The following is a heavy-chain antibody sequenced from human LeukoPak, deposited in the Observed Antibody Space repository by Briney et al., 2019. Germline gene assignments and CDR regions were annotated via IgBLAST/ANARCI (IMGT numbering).Heavy chain of an antibody. CDR1: GFTFSSYA. D-gene: IGHD6-19*01. Sequence: GRSLRLSCAASGFTFSSYAMHWVRQAPGKGLEWVAVISYDGSNKYYADSVKGRFTISRDNSRNTLYLQMNSLRAEDTAVYYCARGMKYSTGWYYMDVWGKGTTITISS. V-gene: IGHV3-30*14. CDR2: ISYDGSNK. CDR3: ARGMKYSTGWYYMDV. J-gene: IGHJ6*03.